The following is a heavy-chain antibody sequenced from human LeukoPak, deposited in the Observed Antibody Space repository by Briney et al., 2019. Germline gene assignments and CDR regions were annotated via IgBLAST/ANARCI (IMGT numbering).Heavy chain of an antibody. J-gene: IGHJ4*02. D-gene: IGHD5-12*01. CDR1: GFTFSNCA. CDR3: AKAAYRGYGPHFDS. CDR2: ISGTDGST. V-gene: IGHV3-23*01. Sequence: GGSLRLSCAASGFTFSNCAMIWVRQAPGKGLEWVSGISGTDGSTYYPDSVKGRFTISRDNSKNTLYLRMNSLRAEDTAVYYCAKAAYRGYGPHFDSWGQGTLVTVSS.